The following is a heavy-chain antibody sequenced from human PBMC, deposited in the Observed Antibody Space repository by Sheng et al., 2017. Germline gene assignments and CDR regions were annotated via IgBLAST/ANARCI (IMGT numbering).Heavy chain of an antibody. CDR2: IYTSGST. D-gene: IGHD1-26*01. CDR3: ARLTRFGWERSYYFDY. V-gene: IGHV4-4*07. Sequence: QVQLQESGPGLVKPSETLSLTCTVSGGSISSYYWSWIRQPAGKGLEWIGRIYTSGSTNYNPSLKSRVTMSVDTSKNQFSLKLSSVTAADTAVYYCARLTRFGWERSYYFDYWGQGTLVTVSS. CDR1: GGSISSYY. J-gene: IGHJ4*02.